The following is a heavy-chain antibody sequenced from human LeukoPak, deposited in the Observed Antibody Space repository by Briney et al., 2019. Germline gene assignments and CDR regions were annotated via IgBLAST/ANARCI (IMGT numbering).Heavy chain of an antibody. CDR1: GYTXTGYY. V-gene: IGHV1-2*02. CDR2: INPNSGGT. D-gene: IGHD3-22*01. Sequence: ASVKVSCKASGYTXTGYYMHWVRQAPGQGLEWMGWINPNSGGTNYAQKFQGRVTMTRDTSISTAYMELSRLRSDDTAVYYCAREENSSGYSGYFDYWGQGTLVTVSS. CDR3: AREENSSGYSGYFDY. J-gene: IGHJ4*02.